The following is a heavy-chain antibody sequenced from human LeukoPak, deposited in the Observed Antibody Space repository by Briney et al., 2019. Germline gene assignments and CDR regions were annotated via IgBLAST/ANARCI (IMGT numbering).Heavy chain of an antibody. J-gene: IGHJ6*02. V-gene: IGHV3-21*01. CDR1: GFTFSSYS. Sequence: GGSLRLTCAASGFTFSSYSMNWVRRAPGKGLEWVSTISSSSSYIYYADSVKGRFTISRDNAKNSLYLQMNSLRAEDTAVYYCARGSITGILYYYYGMDVWGQGTTVTVSS. CDR2: ISSSSSYI. D-gene: IGHD1-20*01. CDR3: ARGSITGILYYYYGMDV.